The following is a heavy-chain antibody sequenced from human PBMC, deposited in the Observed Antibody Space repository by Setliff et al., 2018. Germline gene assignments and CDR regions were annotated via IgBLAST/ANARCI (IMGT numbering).Heavy chain of an antibody. V-gene: IGHV3-66*01. D-gene: IGHD3-10*01. CDR2: IYSGGST. Sequence: GGSLRLSCAASGFTVSSNYMSWVRQAPGKGLEWVSVIYSGGSTYYVDSVKGRFTISRDNAKNSLYLQMNSLRAEDTAVYYCARDDGITMVRGVITYYYGMDVWGQGTTVTVSS. J-gene: IGHJ6*02. CDR1: GFTVSSNY. CDR3: ARDDGITMVRGVITYYYGMDV.